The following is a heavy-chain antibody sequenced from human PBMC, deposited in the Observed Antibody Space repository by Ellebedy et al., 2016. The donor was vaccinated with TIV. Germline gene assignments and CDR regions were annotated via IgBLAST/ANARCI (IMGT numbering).Heavy chain of an antibody. CDR2: ISYDGSNY. D-gene: IGHD3-10*01. V-gene: IGHV3-30-3*01. Sequence: PGGSLRLSCAASGFTFSRYAMHWVRQAPGKGLEWVAVISYDGSNYYYADSVKGRFTISRHNSKNTLYLQMNSLTTEDTAVYYCARAVIGKEDFDYWGQGSLVSVSS. CDR3: ARAVIGKEDFDY. J-gene: IGHJ4*02. CDR1: GFTFSRYA.